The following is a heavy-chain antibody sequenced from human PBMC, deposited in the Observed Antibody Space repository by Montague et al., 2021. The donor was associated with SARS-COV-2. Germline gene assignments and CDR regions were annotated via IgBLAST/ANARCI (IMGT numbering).Heavy chain of an antibody. J-gene: IGHJ6*02. CDR1: GFSLSTSGMC. Sequence: PALVKPTQTLTLTCTFSGFSLSTSGMCMTWIRQPPGKALEWLARIDWDGDKYYNTSLKSRLTISKDTSKNLVVLTMTNMDPVGTATYYCARGPSDTYYYNGMDVWGRGTTVTVS. CDR3: ARGPSDTYYYNGMDV. CDR2: IDWDGDK. V-gene: IGHV2-70*11.